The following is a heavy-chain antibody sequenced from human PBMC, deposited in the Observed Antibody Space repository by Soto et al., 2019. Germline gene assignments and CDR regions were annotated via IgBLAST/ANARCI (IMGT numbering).Heavy chain of an antibody. Sequence: SETLSLSCAVSGGSINSGVFSWIWIRQPPGKVLEWIGYIYQSGSTYYNPSLKSRVTLSVDTSNNRFSLKMNSVTAADTAVYYCARTPYGGYFDRWGQGTQVTVSS. CDR3: ARTPYGGYFDR. CDR2: IYQSGST. J-gene: IGHJ4*02. CDR1: GGSINSGVFS. V-gene: IGHV4-30-2*01. D-gene: IGHD4-17*01.